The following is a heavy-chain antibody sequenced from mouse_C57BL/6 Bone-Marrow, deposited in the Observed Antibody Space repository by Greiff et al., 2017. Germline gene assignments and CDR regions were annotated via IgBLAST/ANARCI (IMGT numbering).Heavy chain of an antibody. CDR2: ISYDGSN. CDR3: ARGGVYDYDVGFAY. V-gene: IGHV3-6*01. D-gene: IGHD2-4*01. CDR1: GYSITSGYY. J-gene: IGHJ3*01. Sequence: DVKLQESGPGLVKPSQSLSLTCSVTGYSITSGYYWNWIRQFPGNKLEWMGYISYDGSNNYNPSLKNRISITRDTSKNQFFLKLNSVTTEDTATYYCARGGVYDYDVGFAYWGQGTLVTVSA.